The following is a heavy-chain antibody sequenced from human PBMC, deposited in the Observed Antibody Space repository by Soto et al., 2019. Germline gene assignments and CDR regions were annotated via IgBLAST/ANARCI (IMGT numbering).Heavy chain of an antibody. CDR1: GGSISSSSYH. CDR2: IYYSGST. CDR3: ARHSNYYDVLTGYFSSTYNWFDP. Sequence: SETLSLTCTVSGGSISSSSYHWGWIRQPPGKGLEWIGSIYYSGSTYYNPSLKSRVTISVDTSKSQFSLKLTSVTAADTAVYYCARHSNYYDVLTGYFSSTYNWFDPWGQGTLVTVSS. V-gene: IGHV4-39*01. D-gene: IGHD3-9*01. J-gene: IGHJ5*02.